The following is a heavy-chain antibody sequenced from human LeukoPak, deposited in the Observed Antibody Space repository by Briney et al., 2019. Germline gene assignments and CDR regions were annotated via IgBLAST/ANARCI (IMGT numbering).Heavy chain of an antibody. D-gene: IGHD6-13*01. CDR3: ARQIASAGTAGFDF. J-gene: IGHJ4*02. V-gene: IGHV4-4*07. Sequence: SETLSLTCTVSGGSISSYYWSWVRQPAGKGLEWIGRLYSTGSTNYNASLKSRVTMSVDTSKNQFSLRLRSVTAADTAVYYCARQIASAGTAGFDFWGQGALVTVSS. CDR2: LYSTGST. CDR1: GGSISSYY.